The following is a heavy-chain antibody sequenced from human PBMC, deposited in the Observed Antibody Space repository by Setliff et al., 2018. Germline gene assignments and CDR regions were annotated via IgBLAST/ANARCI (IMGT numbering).Heavy chain of an antibody. D-gene: IGHD3-3*01. V-gene: IGHV4-34*01. J-gene: IGHJ4*02. CDR3: ARRETYYNFWSGYYAY. Sequence: SETLSLTCAVYGGSFSGYYWSWIRQPPGKGLEWIGSIYYSGSTYYNPSLKSRVTISVDTSKNQFSLKLSSVTAADTAVYYCARRETYYNFWSGYYAYRGQGTLVTVSS. CDR2: IYYSGST. CDR1: GGSFSGYY.